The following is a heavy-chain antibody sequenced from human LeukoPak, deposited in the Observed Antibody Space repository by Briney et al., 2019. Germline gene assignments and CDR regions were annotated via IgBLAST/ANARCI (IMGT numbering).Heavy chain of an antibody. J-gene: IGHJ4*02. D-gene: IGHD1-26*01. Sequence: ASVKVSCKASGYTFTSYGISWVRQAPGQGLEWMGWISGYNGNTNYAQQKLQGRVTMTTDTSTSTAYMELSSLRSEDTAVYYCATEWGLSIVGAPFYSHWGQGTLVTVSS. CDR3: ATEWGLSIVGAPFYSH. V-gene: IGHV1-18*01. CDR2: ISGYNGNT. CDR1: GYTFTSYG.